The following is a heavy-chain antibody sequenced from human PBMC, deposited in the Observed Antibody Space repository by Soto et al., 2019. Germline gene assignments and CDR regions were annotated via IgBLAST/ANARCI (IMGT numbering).Heavy chain of an antibody. Sequence: SDTLSLTCTVSGGSISSGGTGSYWTWIRQLPGKGLEWIGYICYTGNTYYNPSLKSRPTISIDTSENQFSLKLTSVTAADTAVYFCASGHDAYKVRYWGQGTLVTVSS. CDR1: GGSISSGGTGSY. D-gene: IGHD1-1*01. V-gene: IGHV4-31*03. CDR3: ASGHDAYKVRY. CDR2: ICYTGNT. J-gene: IGHJ4*02.